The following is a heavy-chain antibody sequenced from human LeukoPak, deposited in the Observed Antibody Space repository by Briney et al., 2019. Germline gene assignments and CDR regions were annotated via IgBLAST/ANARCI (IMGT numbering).Heavy chain of an antibody. D-gene: IGHD6-13*01. J-gene: IGHJ4*02. Sequence: SETLSLTCTVSGGSISSGGYCWSRIRQHPGKGLEWIGYIYYSGSTYYNPSLKSRVTISVDTSKNQFSLKLSSVTAADTAVYYCARASGVGEQQLVLGYWGQGTLVTVSS. CDR3: ARASGVGEQQLVLGY. CDR2: IYYSGST. V-gene: IGHV4-31*03. CDR1: GGSISSGGYC.